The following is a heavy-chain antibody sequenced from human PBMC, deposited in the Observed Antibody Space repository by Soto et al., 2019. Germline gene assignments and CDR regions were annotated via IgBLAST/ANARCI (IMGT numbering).Heavy chain of an antibody. CDR3: GSVGSSRHQDPPGIDY. J-gene: IGHJ4*02. D-gene: IGHD6-6*01. Sequence: PSETLSLTCAVYGGSFSGYYWSWIRQPPGKGLEWIGEINHSGSTNYNPSLKSRVTISVDTSKNQFSLKLSSVTAADTAVYYCGSVGSSRHQDPPGIDYWGQGTLVTVSS. CDR2: INHSGST. CDR1: GGSFSGYY. V-gene: IGHV4-34*01.